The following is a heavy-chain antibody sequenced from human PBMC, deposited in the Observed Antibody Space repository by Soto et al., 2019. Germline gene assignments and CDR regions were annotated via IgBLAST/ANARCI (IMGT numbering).Heavy chain of an antibody. Sequence: GGSLRLSCAASGFTFSNYAMSWVRQAPGRGLEWVSAITSSGGSTYYAESVKGRFTITRDNSKNTLYLQMNSLRAEDTAVYYFAKPTSGWKKAPYYYYYGMDVWGQGTTVTVSS. V-gene: IGHV3-23*01. J-gene: IGHJ6*02. D-gene: IGHD6-19*01. CDR3: AKPTSGWKKAPYYYYYGMDV. CDR1: GFTFSNYA. CDR2: ITSSGGST.